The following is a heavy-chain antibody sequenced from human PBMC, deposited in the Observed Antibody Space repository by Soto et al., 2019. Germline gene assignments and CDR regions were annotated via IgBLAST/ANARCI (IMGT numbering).Heavy chain of an antibody. J-gene: IGHJ5*02. V-gene: IGHV3-23*01. CDR1: GFTFSSYA. CDR3: AKHYCSGGSCYSIRYSAFDP. CDR2: ISGSGGST. D-gene: IGHD2-15*01. Sequence: GGSLRLSCAASGFTFSSYAMSWVRQAPGKGLEWVSAISGSGGSTYYADSVKGRFTISRDNSKNTLYLQMNSLRAEDTAVYYCAKHYCSGGSCYSIRYSAFDPWGQGTLVTVSS.